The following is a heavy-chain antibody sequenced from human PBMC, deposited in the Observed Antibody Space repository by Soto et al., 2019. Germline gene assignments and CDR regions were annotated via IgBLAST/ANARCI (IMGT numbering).Heavy chain of an antibody. V-gene: IGHV5-51*01. CDR3: ARPRIQLWFQDAFDI. CDR2: IYPGDSDT. Sequence: GESQKISCKGSGYSFTRYWIGWVRQMPGKGLEWMGIIYPGDSDTRYSPSFQGQVTISADKSISTAYLQWSSLKASDTAMYYCARPRIQLWFQDAFDIWGQGTMVTVSS. D-gene: IGHD5-18*01. CDR1: GYSFTRYW. J-gene: IGHJ3*02.